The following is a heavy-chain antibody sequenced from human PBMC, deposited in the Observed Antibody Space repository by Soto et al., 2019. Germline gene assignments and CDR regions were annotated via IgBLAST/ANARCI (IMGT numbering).Heavy chain of an antibody. J-gene: IGHJ3*02. V-gene: IGHV1-69-2*01. Sequence: WASVKVSCKVSGYTFTDYYMHWVQQAPGKWLEWMGLVDPEDGETIYAEKFQGRVTITADTSTDTAYMELSSLRSEDTAGYYCATSAYGGTRRRYAFDIWGQGTMVTVSS. D-gene: IGHD5-12*01. CDR3: ATSAYGGTRRRYAFDI. CDR2: VDPEDGET. CDR1: GYTFTDYY.